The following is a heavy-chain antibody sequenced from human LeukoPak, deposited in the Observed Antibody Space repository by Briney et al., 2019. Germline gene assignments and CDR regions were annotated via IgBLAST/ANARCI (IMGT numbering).Heavy chain of an antibody. V-gene: IGHV3-74*01. CDR1: GFTFSSYW. J-gene: IGHJ6*02. CDR3: ARDRYYSMDV. Sequence: GGSLRLSRAASGFTFSSYWMHWVRQAPGKELVWVSRLNSDGSNTIYADSVKGRFTISRDNAKNTLYLQMNSLRAEDTAVYYCARDRYYSMDVWGQGTTVTVSS. CDR2: LNSDGSNT.